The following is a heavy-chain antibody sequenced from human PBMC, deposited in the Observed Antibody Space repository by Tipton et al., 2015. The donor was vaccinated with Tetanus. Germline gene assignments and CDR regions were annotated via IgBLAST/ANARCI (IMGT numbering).Heavy chain of an antibody. Sequence: TLSLTCDVYGGSFSGNYWSWIRQPPGKGVEWIGEINHTGSTNYNPSLKSRVTISVDTSKNQFSLKLSSVTAADTAVYYCARENGGYDYYYYYGMDVWGQGTTVTVSS. J-gene: IGHJ6*02. V-gene: IGHV4-34*01. CDR2: INHTGST. D-gene: IGHD5-12*01. CDR3: ARENGGYDYYYYYGMDV. CDR1: GGSFSGNY.